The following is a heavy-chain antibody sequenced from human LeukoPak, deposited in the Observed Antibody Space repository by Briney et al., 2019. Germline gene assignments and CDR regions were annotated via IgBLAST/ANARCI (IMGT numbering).Heavy chain of an antibody. CDR2: ISYDGSNK. CDR1: GFTFSSYG. CDR3: ARDIDITMIVSRGMDV. V-gene: IGHV3-30*19. J-gene: IGHJ6*02. D-gene: IGHD3-22*01. Sequence: GGSLRLSCAASGFTFSSYGMHWVRQAPGKGLEWVAVISYDGSNKYYADSVEGRFTISRDNSKNTLYLQMNSLRAEDTAVYYCARDIDITMIVSRGMDVWGQGTTVTVSS.